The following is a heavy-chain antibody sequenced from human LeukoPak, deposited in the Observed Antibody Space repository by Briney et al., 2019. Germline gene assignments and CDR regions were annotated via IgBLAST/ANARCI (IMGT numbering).Heavy chain of an antibody. CDR3: AKDFDY. CDR1: GFTFDDYA. CDR2: ISWNSGTI. Sequence: GGSLRLSCAASGFTFDDYAMHWVRQAPGKGLEWVSGISWNSGTIGYAVSVKGRFTISRDNAKNSLYLQMNSLRAEDTALYYCAKDFDYWGQGTLVTVSS. V-gene: IGHV3-9*01. J-gene: IGHJ4*02.